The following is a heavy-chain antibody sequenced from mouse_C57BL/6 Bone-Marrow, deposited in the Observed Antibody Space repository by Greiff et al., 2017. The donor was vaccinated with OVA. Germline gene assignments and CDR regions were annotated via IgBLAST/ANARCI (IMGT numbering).Heavy chain of an antibody. CDR1: GYTFTSYT. CDR3: ARSKVVHWYFDV. Sequence: QVHVKQSGAELARPGASVKMSCKASGYTFTSYTMHWVKQRPGQGLEWIGYINPSSGYTKYNQKFKDKATLTADKSSSTAYMQLSSLTSEDSAVYYCARSKVVHWYFDVWGTGTTVTVSS. CDR2: INPSSGYT. V-gene: IGHV1-4*01. J-gene: IGHJ1*03. D-gene: IGHD1-1*01.